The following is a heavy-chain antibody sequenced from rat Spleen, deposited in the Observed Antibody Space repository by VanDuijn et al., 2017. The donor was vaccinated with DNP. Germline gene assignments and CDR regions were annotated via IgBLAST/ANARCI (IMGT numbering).Heavy chain of an antibody. D-gene: IGHD1-12*03. CDR2: ITSSGGYT. V-gene: IGHV5-31*01. J-gene: IGHJ4*01. CDR1: GFTFNNYW. Sequence: EVQLVESGGDLVQPGRSLKVSCVVSGFTFNNYWMTWIRQVPGKGLEWVASITSSGGYTYYPDSVKGRFTISRDNAKNTLYLQMNSLRSEDTATYYCAREGDYYDGYGDALDAWGQGTSVTVSS. CDR3: AREGDYYDGYGDALDA.